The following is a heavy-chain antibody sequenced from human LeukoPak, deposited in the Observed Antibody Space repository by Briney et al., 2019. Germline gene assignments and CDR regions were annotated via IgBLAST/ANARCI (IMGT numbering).Heavy chain of an antibody. CDR2: ISGGGGTT. CDR3: AKATMATTYFDY. V-gene: IGHV3-23*01. CDR1: GFTVSSNY. D-gene: IGHD5-24*01. J-gene: IGHJ4*02. Sequence: GGSLRLSCAASGFTVSSNYMSWVRQAPGMGLEWVSAISGGGGTTFYTDSVKGRFTISRDNSKDTLYLQMNSLRAEDTAVYYCAKATMATTYFDYWGQGTLVTVSS.